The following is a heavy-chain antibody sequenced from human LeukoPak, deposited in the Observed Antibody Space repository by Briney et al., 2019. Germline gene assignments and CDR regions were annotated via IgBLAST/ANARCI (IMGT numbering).Heavy chain of an antibody. CDR3: PRGDRYYPVDY. CDR1: VFTFSNDW. CDR2: INSDGSST. V-gene: IGHV3-74*01. D-gene: IGHD3-22*01. Sequence: GGSLRLSRAASVFTFSNDWRHWVRQAPGKGLVWVSRINSDGSSTSYADSVKGRLTISRDNTKHTLYLQMNSLRAEDTAVYNCPRGDRYYPVDYWGQGTLVTVSS. J-gene: IGHJ4*02.